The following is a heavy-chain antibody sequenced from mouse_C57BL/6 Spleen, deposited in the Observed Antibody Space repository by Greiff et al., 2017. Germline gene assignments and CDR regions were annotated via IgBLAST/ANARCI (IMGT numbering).Heavy chain of an antibody. J-gene: IGHJ2*01. D-gene: IGHD3-2*02. CDR2: INYDGSST. Sequence: EVKVVESEGGLVQPGSSMKLSCTASGFTFSDYYMAWVRQVPEKGLEWVANINYDGSSTYYLDSLKSRFIISRDNAKNILYLQMSSLKSEDTATYYCAREGSSGLDYFDYWGQGTTLTVSS. V-gene: IGHV5-16*01. CDR3: AREGSSGLDYFDY. CDR1: GFTFSDYY.